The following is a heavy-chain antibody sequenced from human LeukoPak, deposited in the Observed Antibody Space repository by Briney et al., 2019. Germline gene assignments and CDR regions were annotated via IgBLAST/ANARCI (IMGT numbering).Heavy chain of an antibody. V-gene: IGHV1-2*02. CDR1: GYTFTGYY. D-gene: IGHD1-26*01. CDR2: INPNSGGT. CDR3: ARDGSRTAYNWFDP. J-gene: IGHJ5*02. Sequence: ASVEVSCKASGYTFTGYYMHWVRQAPGQGLEWMGWINPNSGGTNYAQKFQGRVTMTRDTSISTAYMELSRLRSDDTAVYYCARDGSRTAYNWFDPWGQGTLVTVSS.